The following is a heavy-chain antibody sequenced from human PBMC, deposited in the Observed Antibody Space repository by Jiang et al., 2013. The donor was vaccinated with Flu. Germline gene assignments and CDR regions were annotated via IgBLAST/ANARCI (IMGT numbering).Heavy chain of an antibody. J-gene: IGHJ6*04. CDR1: GFTFSNYA. D-gene: IGHD3-10*01. Sequence: QLLESGGGLVQPGGSLKLSCEASGFTFSNYAMTWVRQAPGKGLEWVSSVIVSGGDTYYADSVKGRFTISRDNSKNTLFLQMNSLRAEDSAVYYCAKTLAMVRGVIVRDYYYYGMDVWGKGTTVTVSS. CDR2: VIVSGGDT. V-gene: IGHV3-23*01. CDR3: AKTLAMVRGVIVRDYYYYGMDV.